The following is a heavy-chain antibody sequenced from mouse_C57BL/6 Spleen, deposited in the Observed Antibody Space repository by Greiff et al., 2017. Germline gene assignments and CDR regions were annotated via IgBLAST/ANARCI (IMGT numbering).Heavy chain of an antibody. CDR2: ISPGDGDT. CDR3: ARAYGSSSLYFDV. Sequence: QVQLQQSGPELVKPGASVKISCKASGYAFSSSWMNWVKQRPGKGLEWIGRISPGDGDTNYNGKLKGKATLTADKSSSPAYMQLSSLTFEDSAVYFCARAYGSSSLYFDVWGTGTTVTVSS. D-gene: IGHD1-1*01. J-gene: IGHJ1*03. V-gene: IGHV1-82*01. CDR1: GYAFSSSW.